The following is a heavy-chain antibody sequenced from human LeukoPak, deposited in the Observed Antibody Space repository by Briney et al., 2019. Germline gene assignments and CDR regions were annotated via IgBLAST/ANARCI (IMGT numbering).Heavy chain of an antibody. J-gene: IGHJ4*02. CDR3: SCSDY. D-gene: IGHD3-10*02. CDR1: GGSISSSSYY. V-gene: IGHV4-39*01. Sequence: SGTLSLTCTVSGGSISSSSYYWGWIRQPPGKGLEWIGSISYSGSAYYNPSLRSRVTISVDTSKNQFSLKLSSVTAADTAAYYCSCSDYWGQGTLVTVSS. CDR2: ISYSGSA.